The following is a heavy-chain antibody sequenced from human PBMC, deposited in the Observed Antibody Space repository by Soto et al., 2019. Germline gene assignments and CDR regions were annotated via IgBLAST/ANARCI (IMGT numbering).Heavy chain of an antibody. CDR1: GFTFSSYG. J-gene: IGHJ6*02. CDR2: IWYDGSNK. CDR3: ARDPLGYCSSTSCISYYYYGMDV. D-gene: IGHD2-2*01. V-gene: IGHV3-33*01. Sequence: GGSLRLSXAASGFTFSSYGMHWVRQAPGKGLEWVAVIWYDGSNKYYADSVKGRFTISRDNSKNTLYLQMNSLRAEDTAVYYCARDPLGYCSSTSCISYYYYGMDVWGQGTTVTVSS.